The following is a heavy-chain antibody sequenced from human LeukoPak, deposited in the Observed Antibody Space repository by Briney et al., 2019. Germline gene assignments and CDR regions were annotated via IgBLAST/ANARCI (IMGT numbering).Heavy chain of an antibody. V-gene: IGHV3-11*06. J-gene: IGHJ4*02. CDR1: GFTFSDHY. CDR3: ARGDSSGYYIDY. CDR2: ISSSSSYT. D-gene: IGHD3-22*01. Sequence: PGGSLRLSCAASGFTFSDHYMSWIRQAPGKGLEWVSYISSSSSYTNYADSVKCRFTISRDNAKNSLYLQMNSLRAEDTAVYYCARGDSSGYYIDYWGQGTLVTVSS.